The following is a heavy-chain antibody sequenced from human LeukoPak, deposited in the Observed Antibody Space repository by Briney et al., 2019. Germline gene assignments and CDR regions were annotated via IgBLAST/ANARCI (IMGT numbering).Heavy chain of an antibody. J-gene: IGHJ5*02. CDR3: ARGSPVITMVRGVQSNWFDP. CDR1: GGSFSGYY. CDR2: INHSGST. D-gene: IGHD3-10*01. V-gene: IGHV4-34*01. Sequence: SETLSLTCAVYGGSFSGYYWSWIRQPPGKGLEWIGEINHSGSTNYNPSLKSRVTISVDTSKNQFSLKLSSVTAADTAVYYCARGSPVITMVRGVQSNWFDPCGQGTLVTVSS.